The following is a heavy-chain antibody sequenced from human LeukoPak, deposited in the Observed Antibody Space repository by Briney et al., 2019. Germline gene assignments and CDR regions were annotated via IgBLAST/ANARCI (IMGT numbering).Heavy chain of an antibody. CDR2: INPNSGGT. D-gene: IGHD2-15*01. Sequence: ASVKVSCKASGYTFTGYYMHWVRQAPGQGLEWMGWINPNSGGTNYAQKFQGWVTMTRDTSISTAYMELSSLRSEDTAVYYCATGYCSGGSCSNWFDPWGQGTLVTVSS. CDR1: GYTFTGYY. CDR3: ATGYCSGGSCSNWFDP. J-gene: IGHJ5*02. V-gene: IGHV1-2*04.